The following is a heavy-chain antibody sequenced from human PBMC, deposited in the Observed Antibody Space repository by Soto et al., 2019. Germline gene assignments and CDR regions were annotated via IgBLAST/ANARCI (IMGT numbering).Heavy chain of an antibody. V-gene: IGHV3-48*01. J-gene: IGHJ4*02. D-gene: IGHD6-25*01. Sequence: PGGSLRLSCAASGFTFSSYSMNWVRQAPGKGLEWVSYISSSSTTMYYADSVKGRFTTSRDNAKNSLYLQMNSLRAEDTAVYYCARDYSSVWYFDYWGQGTLVTVSS. CDR2: ISSSSTTM. CDR3: ARDYSSVWYFDY. CDR1: GFTFSSYS.